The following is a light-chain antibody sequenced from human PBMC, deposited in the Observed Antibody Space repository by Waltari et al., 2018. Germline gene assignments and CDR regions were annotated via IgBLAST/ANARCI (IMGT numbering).Light chain of an antibody. CDR1: KLGNKY. J-gene: IGLJ2*01. CDR3: QAWDSTTVA. Sequence: SHELTQPPSVSVSPGQTASISCSGDKLGNKYASWYQQKPGQSPIIVIYLDYNRPSGITGRFSGTNSGNTATLTISGTQAMDEADYYCQAWDSTTVAFGGGTRLTVL. CDR2: LDY. V-gene: IGLV3-1*01.